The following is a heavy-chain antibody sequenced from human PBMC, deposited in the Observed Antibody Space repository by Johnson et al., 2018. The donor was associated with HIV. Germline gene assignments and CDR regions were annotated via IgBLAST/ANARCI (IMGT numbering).Heavy chain of an antibody. D-gene: IGHD3-10*01. Sequence: VQLVESGGGLVKPGGSLRLSCAASGFTFSNAWMSWVRQAPGKGLEWVGRIKSKTDGGTTDYAAPVKGRFTMSRDDSKNTLHLQMSSLRAEDTAVYYCARGGFGEWAAFDIWGQGTMVTVSS. V-gene: IGHV3-15*01. CDR3: ARGGFGEWAAFDI. J-gene: IGHJ3*02. CDR2: IKSKTDGGTT. CDR1: GFTFSNAW.